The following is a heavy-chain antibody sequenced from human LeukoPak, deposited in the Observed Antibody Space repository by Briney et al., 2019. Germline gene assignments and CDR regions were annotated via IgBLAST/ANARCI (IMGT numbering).Heavy chain of an antibody. CDR1: GYTLTELS. J-gene: IGHJ4*02. D-gene: IGHD3-16*01. Sequence: GASVKVSCKVSGYTLTELSMHWVRQAPGKGVEWMGGFDHEEGETIYAQQFKGSVTMTEDTYPDTAYMELSRLRSQDTAVYYCATDLGSVGYWGQGTLVTVSS. CDR3: ATDLGSVGY. V-gene: IGHV1-24*01. CDR2: FDHEEGET.